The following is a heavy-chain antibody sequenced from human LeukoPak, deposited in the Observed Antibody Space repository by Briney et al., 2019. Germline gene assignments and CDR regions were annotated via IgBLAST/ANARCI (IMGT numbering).Heavy chain of an antibody. V-gene: IGHV4-31*03. J-gene: IGHJ4*02. CDR2: YFGSGTT. CDR1: GASVCSDAYY. CDR3: TTDRTGYFFDA. Sequence: PSETLSLTCTVSGASVCSDAYYWGWIRQHPGKGLEWIGYYFGSGTTYYNPSLRSRVVISLDTSENQFSLILDSVTAADTAVYFCTTDRTGYFFDAWGQGTQVTVSS.